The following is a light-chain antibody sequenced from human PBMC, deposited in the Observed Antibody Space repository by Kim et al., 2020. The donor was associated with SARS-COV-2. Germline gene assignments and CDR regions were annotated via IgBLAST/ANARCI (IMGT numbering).Light chain of an antibody. CDR2: DVS. CDR1: SSDIGGYNY. CDR3: SAYTSISTLV. Sequence: QSITISLTGTSSDIGGYNYVSWYQQHPGKAPKLMIYDVSNRPSGVSTRFSGSRSGNTASLTISGLQPEDEADYYCSAYTSISTLVFGGGTQLTVL. J-gene: IGLJ3*02. V-gene: IGLV2-14*03.